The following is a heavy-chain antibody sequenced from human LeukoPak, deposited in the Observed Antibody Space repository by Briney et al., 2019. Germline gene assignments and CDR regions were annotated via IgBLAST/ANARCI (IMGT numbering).Heavy chain of an antibody. CDR3: ARSVTYYYGSGSYGN. CDR2: INHSGST. V-gene: IGHV4-34*01. Sequence: PGGSLRLSCAASGFTFNSYWMSWIRQPPGKGLEWIGEINHSGSTNYNPSLKSRVTISVDTSKNQFSLKLSSVTAADTAVYYCARSVTYYYGSGSYGNWGQGTLVTVSS. J-gene: IGHJ4*02. CDR1: GFTFNSYW. D-gene: IGHD3-10*01.